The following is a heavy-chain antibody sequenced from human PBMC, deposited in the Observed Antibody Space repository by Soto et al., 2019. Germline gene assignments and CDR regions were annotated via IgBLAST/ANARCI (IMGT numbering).Heavy chain of an antibody. CDR2: ISWNSGSI. Sequence: GGSLRLSCAASGFTFDDYAMHWVRQAPGKGLEWVSGISWNSGSIGYADSVKGRFTISRDNAKNSLYLQMNSLRAEDTALYYCAKEAISGDYYYMDVWGKGTTVTVS. V-gene: IGHV3-9*01. D-gene: IGHD3-10*01. CDR1: GFTFDDYA. J-gene: IGHJ6*03. CDR3: AKEAISGDYYYMDV.